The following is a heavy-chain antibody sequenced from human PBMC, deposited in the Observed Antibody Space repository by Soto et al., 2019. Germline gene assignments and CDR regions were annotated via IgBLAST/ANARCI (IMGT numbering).Heavy chain of an antibody. CDR2: ISSTSSYT. Sequence: GGSLRLSCAASGFIFGDSCMSWIRQAPGKGLEWVAYISSTSSYTDYADSVKGRFTISRDISKNTLYLQMNSLRAEDTAVYYCARATGADKEDYWGQGTLVTVSS. CDR1: GFIFGDSC. D-gene: IGHD3-10*01. CDR3: ARATGADKEDY. J-gene: IGHJ4*02. V-gene: IGHV3-11*06.